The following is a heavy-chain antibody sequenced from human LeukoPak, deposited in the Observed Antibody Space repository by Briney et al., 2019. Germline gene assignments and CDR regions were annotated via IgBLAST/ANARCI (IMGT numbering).Heavy chain of an antibody. CDR1: GFTVSSNY. CDR3: PRPLNWFDP. CDR2: IYSGGST. Sequence: GGSLRLSCTASGFTVSSNYMSWVRPAPGKGLEWVSVIYSGGSTHYADSVKGRFTISRDNSQNTLYLQMHSLRAEDTPVYYCPRPLNWFDPWGQGTLVTVSS. V-gene: IGHV3-66*02. J-gene: IGHJ5*02.